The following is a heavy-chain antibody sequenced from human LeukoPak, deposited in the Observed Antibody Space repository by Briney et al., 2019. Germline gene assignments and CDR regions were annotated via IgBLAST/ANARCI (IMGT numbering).Heavy chain of an antibody. J-gene: IGHJ5*02. D-gene: IGHD2-21*01. CDR3: ARDGVEFYNWFDP. CDR1: GFTFSNAW. Sequence: GGSLRLSCTASGFTFSNAWMNWVRHAPGKGLVWVSRINSDGSSTTYADSVKGRFTISRDNAKNTLYLQMNSLRAEDTAVYYCARDGVEFYNWFDPWGQGTLVTVSS. V-gene: IGHV3-74*01. CDR2: INSDGSST.